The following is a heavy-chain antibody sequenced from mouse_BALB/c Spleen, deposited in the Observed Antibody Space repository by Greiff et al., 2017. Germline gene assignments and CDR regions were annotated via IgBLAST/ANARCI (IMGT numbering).Heavy chain of an antibody. J-gene: IGHJ2*01. Sequence: VKVVESGAELARPGASVKLSCKASGYTFTDYYINWVKQRTGQGLEWIGEIYPGSGNTYYNEKFKGKATLTADKSSSTAYMQLSSLTSEDSAVYFCARLGAYYRYDDEGYFDYWGQGTTLTVSS. V-gene: IGHV1-77*01. CDR2: IYPGSGNT. D-gene: IGHD2-14*01. CDR3: ARLGAYYRYDDEGYFDY. CDR1: GYTFTDYY.